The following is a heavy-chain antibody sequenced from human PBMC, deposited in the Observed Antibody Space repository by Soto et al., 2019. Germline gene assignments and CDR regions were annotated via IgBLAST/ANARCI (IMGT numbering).Heavy chain of an antibody. CDR1: GGSFSGYY. J-gene: IGHJ4*02. CDR2: INHSGST. Sequence: SETLSLTCAVYGGSFSGYYWSWIRQPPGKGLEWIGEINHSGSTNYNPSLKSRVTISVETSKNQFSLKLSSVTAADTAVYYCARGFRVTGNIVVVPAASPFDYWGQGTLVTVSS. CDR3: ARGFRVTGNIVVVPAASPFDY. V-gene: IGHV4-34*01. D-gene: IGHD2-2*01.